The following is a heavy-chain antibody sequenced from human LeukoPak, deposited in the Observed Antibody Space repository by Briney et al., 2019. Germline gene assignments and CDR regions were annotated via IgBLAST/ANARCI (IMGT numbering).Heavy chain of an antibody. CDR1: VYTFNSYD. J-gene: IGHJ4*02. Sequence: ASVKVSCKASVYTFNSYDISWVRQATGQGLEWMGRMNPNSGNTGYAQKFQGRVTMTRSTSINTAYMEPSSLRSEDTAVYYCARVHSSGQDWGQGTLVTVSS. D-gene: IGHD6-19*01. CDR3: ARVHSSGQD. V-gene: IGHV1-8*01. CDR2: MNPNSGNT.